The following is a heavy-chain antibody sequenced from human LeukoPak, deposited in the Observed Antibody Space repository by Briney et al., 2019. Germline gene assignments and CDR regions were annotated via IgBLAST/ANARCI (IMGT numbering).Heavy chain of an antibody. Sequence: GGSLSLSCAASGFTFSSYGMHRVRTAPGKGLEWVAVIWYDGSNKYYADSVKVRFTIYRYNTKNTLYLQMNRLRAEDTAEYYCAKDVYCSGGSCYSRVFDPWGQGTLVTDCS. V-gene: IGHV3-33*06. CDR2: IWYDGSNK. CDR1: GFTFSSYG. J-gene: IGHJ5*02. CDR3: AKDVYCSGGSCYSRVFDP. D-gene: IGHD2-15*01.